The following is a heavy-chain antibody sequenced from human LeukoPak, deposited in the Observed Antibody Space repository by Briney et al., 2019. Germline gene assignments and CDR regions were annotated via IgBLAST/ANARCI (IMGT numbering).Heavy chain of an antibody. CDR1: GGSISSSSYY. J-gene: IGHJ6*02. Sequence: SETLSLTCTVSGGSISSSSYYWGWIRQPPGKGLEWIGSIYYSGSTYYNSSLKSRVTISVDTSKNQFSLKLSSVTAADTAVYYCARGFYGDYPHGLYYYGMDVWGQGTTVIVSS. CDR2: IYYSGST. V-gene: IGHV4-39*07. D-gene: IGHD4-17*01. CDR3: ARGFYGDYPHGLYYYGMDV.